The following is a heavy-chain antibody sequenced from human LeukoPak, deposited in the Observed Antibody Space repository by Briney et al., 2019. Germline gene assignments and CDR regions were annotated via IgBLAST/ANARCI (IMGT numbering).Heavy chain of an antibody. V-gene: IGHV7-4-1*02. CDR3: ASGRTPKVAGLEGS. D-gene: IGHD6-19*01. Sequence: ASVTVSCKASGYTFTSYAMNWVRQAPGQGLEWMGWINTNTGNPTYAQGFTGRFVFSLDTSVSTAYLQISSLKAEDTAVYYCASGRTPKVAGLEGSWGQGTLVTVSS. CDR1: GYTFTSYA. J-gene: IGHJ5*02. CDR2: INTNTGNP.